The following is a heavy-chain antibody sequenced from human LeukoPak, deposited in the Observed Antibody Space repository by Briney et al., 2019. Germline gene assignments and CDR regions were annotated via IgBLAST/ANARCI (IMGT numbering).Heavy chain of an antibody. D-gene: IGHD5-18*01. Sequence: PGRSLRLSCTASGFTFGDHAMSWVRRAPEKGLEWVGFIRSKAYGGTTEYAASVKGRFTISRDDSKSIAYLQMNSLKTEDTAVYYCTRGPIQRWLYYGMVVWGQGTTVTVSS. J-gene: IGHJ6*02. V-gene: IGHV3-49*04. CDR1: GFTFGDHA. CDR2: IRSKAYGGTT. CDR3: TRGPIQRWLYYGMVV.